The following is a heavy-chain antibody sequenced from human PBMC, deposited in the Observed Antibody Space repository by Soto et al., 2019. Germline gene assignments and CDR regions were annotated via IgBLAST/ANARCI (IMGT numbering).Heavy chain of an antibody. Sequence: AGGSLRLSCAASGFTFSSYAMHWVRQAPGEGLEWVAVISYDGSNKYYADSVKGRFTISRDNSKNTLYLQMNSLRAEDTAVYYCARGDGIAASRGRNYGMDVWVQGTTVTVSS. CDR2: ISYDGSNK. J-gene: IGHJ6*02. CDR3: ARGDGIAASRGRNYGMDV. CDR1: GFTFSSYA. D-gene: IGHD6-6*01. V-gene: IGHV3-30-3*01.